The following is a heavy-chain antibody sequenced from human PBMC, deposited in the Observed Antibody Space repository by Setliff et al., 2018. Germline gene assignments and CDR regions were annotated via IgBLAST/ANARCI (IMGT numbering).Heavy chain of an antibody. CDR1: GFTFSSYA. V-gene: IGHV3-23*01. CDR2: ISGSGGST. J-gene: IGHJ4*02. D-gene: IGHD2-2*01. CDR3: ARAHSSTLSVHDY. Sequence: QPGGSLRLSCAVSGFTFSSYAMSWVRQSPGKGPEWVSSISGSGGSTYYVDSVKGRFTISRDNSKNTLYLQMNSLRGEDTAVYYCARAHSSTLSVHDYWGQGTLVTVSS.